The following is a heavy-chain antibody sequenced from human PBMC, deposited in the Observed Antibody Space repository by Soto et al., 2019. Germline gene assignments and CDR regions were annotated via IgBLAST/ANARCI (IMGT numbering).Heavy chain of an antibody. CDR2: INPNSGGT. V-gene: IGHV1-2*02. CDR3: ARGWGIAAPGPNWFDP. J-gene: IGHJ5*02. D-gene: IGHD6-13*01. Sequence: GASVKVSCKASGYSLSGYYLRWVRQAPGQGPEWMGWINPNSGGTKYVQKFQGRVTMTRDTSISTVYLELSRLRSDDTAVYYWARGWGIAAPGPNWFDPWGQGTLVTVSS. CDR1: GYSLSGYY.